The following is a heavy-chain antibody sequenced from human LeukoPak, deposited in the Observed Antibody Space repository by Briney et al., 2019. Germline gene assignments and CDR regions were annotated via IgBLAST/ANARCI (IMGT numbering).Heavy chain of an antibody. CDR3: AIGKLASRRGSWFDP. V-gene: IGHV3-30*02. Sequence: GGSLRLSCAASGFTFSSYGMHWVRQAPGKGLEWVAFIRYDGSNKYYADSVKGRFTISRDNSKNTLYLQMNSLRAEDTAVYYCAIGKLASRRGSWFDPWGQGTLVTVSS. J-gene: IGHJ5*02. CDR2: IRYDGSNK. CDR1: GFTFSSYG. D-gene: IGHD6-6*01.